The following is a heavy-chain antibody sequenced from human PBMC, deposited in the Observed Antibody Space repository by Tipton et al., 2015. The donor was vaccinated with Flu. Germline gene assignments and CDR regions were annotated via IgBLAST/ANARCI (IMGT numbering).Heavy chain of an antibody. CDR1: GGSISSSSYY. Sequence: TLSLTCTVAGGSISSSSYYWGWIRQPPGKGLEWIGSIDYSGSTYYNPSLKSRVTISVDTSKNQFSPKLSSVTDAATALYYCARRVGLVSSGYYPSEGFDYWDQGTLVTVSS. V-gene: IGHV4-39*07. CDR3: ARRVGLVSSGYYPSEGFDY. D-gene: IGHD3-22*01. J-gene: IGHJ4*02. CDR2: IDYSGST.